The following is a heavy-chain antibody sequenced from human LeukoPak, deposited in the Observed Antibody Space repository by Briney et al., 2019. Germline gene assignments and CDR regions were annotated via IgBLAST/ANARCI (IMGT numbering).Heavy chain of an antibody. CDR2: IYSGGST. Sequence: GGSLRLSCAASGFTVSSNYMSWVRQAPGKGLEWVSVIYSGGSTYYADSVKGRFTISRDNSKNTLYLQMNSLRAEDTAVYYCTTEVRQWLAVDAFDIWGQGTMVTVPS. J-gene: IGHJ3*02. CDR1: GFTVSSNY. CDR3: TTEVRQWLAVDAFDI. D-gene: IGHD6-19*01. V-gene: IGHV3-53*01.